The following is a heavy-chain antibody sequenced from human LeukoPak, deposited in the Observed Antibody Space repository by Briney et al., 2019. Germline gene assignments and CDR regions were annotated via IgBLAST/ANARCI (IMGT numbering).Heavy chain of an antibody. Sequence: SETLSLTCTVSGGSISSYYWSWIRQPPGKGLEWIGYIYYSGSTNYNPSLKSRVTISVDTSKNQFSLKLSSVTAADTAIYYCARVDCISTSCPADYWDQGTLVTVSS. CDR1: GGSISSYY. CDR2: IYYSGST. J-gene: IGHJ4*02. V-gene: IGHV4-59*01. D-gene: IGHD2-2*01. CDR3: ARVDCISTSCPADY.